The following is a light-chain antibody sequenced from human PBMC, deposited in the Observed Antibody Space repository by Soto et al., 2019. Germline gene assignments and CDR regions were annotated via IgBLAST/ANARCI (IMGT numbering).Light chain of an antibody. CDR2: DNN. J-gene: IGLJ2*01. CDR1: SSNIGSYY. Sequence: QSVLTQPPSVSAAPGQKVTISCSGSSSNIGSYYVSWYQQLPGTAPKLLIYDNNKRPSGISDRFSGSKSGTSATLGITGLQTGDEADYYCGTWDSSLSAVVFGGGTKVTVL. V-gene: IGLV1-51*01. CDR3: GTWDSSLSAVV.